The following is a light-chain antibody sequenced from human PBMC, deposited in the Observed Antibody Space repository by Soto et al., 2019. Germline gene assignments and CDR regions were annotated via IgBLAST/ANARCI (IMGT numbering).Light chain of an antibody. CDR2: GAS. CDR1: QSVSSN. CDR3: QQYNNWPRT. Sequence: EIVMTQSPATLSVSPGERATLSCRASQSVSSNLAWFQQKPGQAPRLLIYGASTRATGLPARFSGTGSGTEFTLTISSLQSEDFAVYYCQQYNNWPRTFGQGTKVEIQ. J-gene: IGKJ1*01. V-gene: IGKV3-15*01.